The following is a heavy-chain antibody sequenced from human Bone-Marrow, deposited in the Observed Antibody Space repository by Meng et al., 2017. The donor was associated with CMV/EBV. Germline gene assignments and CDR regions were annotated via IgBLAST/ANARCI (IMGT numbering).Heavy chain of an antibody. CDR3: ARRGGYDFWSGYLLDY. V-gene: IGHV5-51*01. Sequence: GESLKISCKGSGYSVTSYWIGWVRQMPGKGLEWMGIIYPGDSDTRYSPYFQGQVTISADKSISTAYLQWSSLKASDTAMSYCARRGGYDFWSGYLLDYWGQGTMVTVSS. CDR2: IYPGDSDT. CDR1: GYSVTSYW. D-gene: IGHD3-3*01. J-gene: IGHJ4*02.